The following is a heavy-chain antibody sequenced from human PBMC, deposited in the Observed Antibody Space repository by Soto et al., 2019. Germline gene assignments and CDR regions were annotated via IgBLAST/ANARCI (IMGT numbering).Heavy chain of an antibody. D-gene: IGHD2-21*02. CDR3: AREIVTAGGNNYFDP. V-gene: IGHV4-4*02. Sequence: PSETLSLTCTVSGGSVASSHWWSWVRQSPGGGLEWIGNVYHTGDTNLNPSLQSRVTISVDKSNNQFSLRLNSLTAADTAVYFCAREIVTAGGNNYFDPWGPGTLVTVS. J-gene: IGHJ5*02. CDR1: GGSVASSHW. CDR2: VYHTGDT.